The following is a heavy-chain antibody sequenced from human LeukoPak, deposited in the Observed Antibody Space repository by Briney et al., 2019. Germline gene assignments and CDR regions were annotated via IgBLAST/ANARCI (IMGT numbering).Heavy chain of an antibody. D-gene: IGHD7-27*01. V-gene: IGHV3-7*01. J-gene: IGHJ6*02. CDR3: ARVTGGFYYYYGMDV. Sequence: PGGSLRLSCAASGFTFSSYWMSWVRQAPGKGLEWVANIKQDGSEKYYVDSVKGRFTISRDNAKNSLYLQMNSLRAEDTAVYYCARVTGGFYYYYGMDVWGQGTTVTVSS. CDR1: GFTFSSYW. CDR2: IKQDGSEK.